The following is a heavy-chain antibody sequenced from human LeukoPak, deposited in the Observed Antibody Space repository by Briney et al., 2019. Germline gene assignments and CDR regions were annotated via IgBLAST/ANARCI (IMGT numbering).Heavy chain of an antibody. Sequence: GESLKISCKGYGHSFTSNWIGWVRQMPGNGLGLMGIIYPDDSDTRYSPSFQGQVTISADKPISTAYLLWSSLKASDTTVSCCARPAVIAPPAYYHYMDVERKETTVIVSS. CDR3: ARPAVIAPPAYYHYMDV. V-gene: IGHV5-51*01. D-gene: IGHD3-22*01. CDR2: IYPDDSDT. CDR1: GHSFTSNW. J-gene: IGHJ6*03.